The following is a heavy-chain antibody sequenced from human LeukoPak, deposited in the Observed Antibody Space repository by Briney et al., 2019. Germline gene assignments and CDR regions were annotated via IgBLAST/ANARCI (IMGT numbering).Heavy chain of an antibody. CDR2: FDPEDGET. CDR3: ATSPYSSGWRRVYYMDV. Sequence: ASVKVSCKVSGYTLTELSMHWVRQAPGKGLEGMGGFDPEDGETIYAQKFQGRVTMTEDTSTDTAYMELSSLRSEDTAVYYCATSPYSSGWRRVYYMDVWGKGTTVTVSS. D-gene: IGHD6-19*01. J-gene: IGHJ6*03. CDR1: GYTLTELS. V-gene: IGHV1-24*01.